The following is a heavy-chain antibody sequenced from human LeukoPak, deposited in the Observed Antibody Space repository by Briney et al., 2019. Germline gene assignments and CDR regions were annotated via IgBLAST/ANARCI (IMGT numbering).Heavy chain of an antibody. V-gene: IGHV3-21*01. Sequence: GGSLRLSCAASGFTFSSYSMNWVRQAPGKGLEWVSSISSSSSYIYYADSVKGRFTISRDNAKNSLYLQMNSLRAEDTAVYYCARQGDSGDWYYFDYWGQGTLVTVSS. D-gene: IGHD4-17*01. CDR1: GFTFSSYS. J-gene: IGHJ4*02. CDR3: ARQGDSGDWYYFDY. CDR2: ISSSSSYI.